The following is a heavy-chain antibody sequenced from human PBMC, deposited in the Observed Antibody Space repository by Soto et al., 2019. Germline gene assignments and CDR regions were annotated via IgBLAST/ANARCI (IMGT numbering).Heavy chain of an antibody. J-gene: IGHJ4*02. CDR1: GFTFSRYG. CDR2: IWYDGSNK. V-gene: IGHV3-33*01. CDR3: ARGPGLS. D-gene: IGHD3-16*01. Sequence: QVQLVESGGGVVQPGRSLRLSCAASGFTFSRYGMHWVRQAPGKGLEWVAVIWYDGSNKYYADSVKGRFTISRDNSKNTLYLQMNSLRAEDTAVYYCARGPGLSWGQGTLVTVSS.